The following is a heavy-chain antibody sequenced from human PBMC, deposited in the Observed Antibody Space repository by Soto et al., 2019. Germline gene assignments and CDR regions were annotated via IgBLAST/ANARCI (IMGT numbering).Heavy chain of an antibody. CDR3: TRVGSSTHYGMDV. CDR1: GFTFGDYA. D-gene: IGHD2-2*01. Sequence: GGSLRLSSTASGFTFGDYAVSLVRQVPGKGLEWVGYIRSKAYGGTTEYAAYVKDRFTISRDDPKSIAYLQMNSMKTEDTAVYYCTRVGSSTHYGMDVWGQGTTVTVSS. CDR2: IRSKAYGGTT. J-gene: IGHJ6*02. V-gene: IGHV3-49*04.